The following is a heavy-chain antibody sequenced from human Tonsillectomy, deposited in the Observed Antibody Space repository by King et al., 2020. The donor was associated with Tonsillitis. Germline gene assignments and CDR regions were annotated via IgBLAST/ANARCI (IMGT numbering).Heavy chain of an antibody. V-gene: IGHV3-49*05. CDR3: TRAEISKWIQLLPGMDV. J-gene: IGHJ6*02. Sequence: VQLVESGGGLVKPGRSLRLSCTASGFTFGDYAMSWFRQAPGKGLEWVGFIRSKAYGGTTEYAASVKGRFTISRDDSKSIAYLQMNSLKTEDTAVYYCTRAEISKWIQLLPGMDVWGQGTTVTVSS. CDR1: GFTFGDYA. CDR2: IRSKAYGGTT. D-gene: IGHD5-18*01.